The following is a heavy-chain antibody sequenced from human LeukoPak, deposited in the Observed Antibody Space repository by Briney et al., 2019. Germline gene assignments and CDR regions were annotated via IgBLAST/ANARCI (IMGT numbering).Heavy chain of an antibody. CDR2: INPNTGAT. V-gene: IGHV1-2*02. CDR3: ARDRVGSGWPRPYYFEK. Sequence: ASVKVSCKPTGSTFTGYYLHWLRQAPGQGFEWLGWINPNTGATMSAQKFQGRVTMTRDTSIDTAYMELSRLTSDDTAVYYCARDRVGSGWPRPYYFEKWGQGTLVTVSS. CDR1: GSTFTGYY. D-gene: IGHD6-19*01. J-gene: IGHJ4*02.